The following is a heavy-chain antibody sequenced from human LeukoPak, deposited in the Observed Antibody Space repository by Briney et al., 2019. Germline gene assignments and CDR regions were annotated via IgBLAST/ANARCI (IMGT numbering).Heavy chain of an antibody. J-gene: IGHJ4*02. CDR2: IYYSGST. Sequence: SETLSFTCTVSGGSISNYYWTWIRQPPGKGLEWIGYIYYSGSTNYNPSLKSRVTISVDTSKNQFSLRLSSVTAADTAVYYCARDFEAGRYSGYPGYWGQGTLVTVSS. V-gene: IGHV4-59*01. CDR1: GGSISNYY. D-gene: IGHD5-12*01. CDR3: ARDFEAGRYSGYPGY.